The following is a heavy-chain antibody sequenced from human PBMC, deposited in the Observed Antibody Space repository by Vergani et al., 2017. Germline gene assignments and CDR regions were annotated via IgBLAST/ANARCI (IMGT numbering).Heavy chain of an antibody. V-gene: IGHV4-59*01. D-gene: IGHD5-12*01. CDR2: IYYSGST. J-gene: IGHJ3*02. CDR3: ARVKCVVATPDAFEI. Sequence: QVQLQESGPGLVKPSETLSLTCTVSGGSISSYYWSWIRQPPGKGLEWIGYIYYSGSTNYNPSLKSRVTISVDTSKNQFYLKLSSVTAADTAVYYCARVKCVVATPDAFEIWGQGTMVTVSS. CDR1: GGSISSYY.